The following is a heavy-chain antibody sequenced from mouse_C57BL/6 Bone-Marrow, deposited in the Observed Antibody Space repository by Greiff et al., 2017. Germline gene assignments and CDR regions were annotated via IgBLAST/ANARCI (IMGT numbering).Heavy chain of an antibody. J-gene: IGHJ3*01. CDR2: IDPEDGET. CDR3: ARWLYGSSYDAWFAY. Sequence: EVQLVESGAELVKPGASVKLSCTASGFNIKDYYMHWVKQRTEQGLEWIGRIDPEDGETKYAPKFQGKATITADTSSNTAYLQLSSLTSEDTAVYYCARWLYGSSYDAWFAYWGQGTLVTVSA. CDR1: GFNIKDYY. V-gene: IGHV14-2*01. D-gene: IGHD1-1*01.